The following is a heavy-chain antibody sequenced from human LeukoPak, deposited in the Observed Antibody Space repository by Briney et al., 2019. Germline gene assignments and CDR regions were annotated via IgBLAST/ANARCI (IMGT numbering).Heavy chain of an antibody. V-gene: IGHV3-23*01. D-gene: IGHD1-26*01. CDR1: GFTFSSYV. J-gene: IGHJ4*02. CDR2: ISGSGGRT. CDR3: AKENPVGGTIYFDY. Sequence: GGSLRLSCAASGFTFSSYVMSWVRQAPGKGLEWVSVISGSGGRTNYADSVKGRFTISRDNSKKMLYLQLNSLRGEDTAVYYCAKENPVGGTIYFDYWGQGTLVTVPS.